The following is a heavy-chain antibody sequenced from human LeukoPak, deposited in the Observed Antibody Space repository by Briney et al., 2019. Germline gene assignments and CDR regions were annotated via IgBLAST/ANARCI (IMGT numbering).Heavy chain of an antibody. J-gene: IGHJ6*02. D-gene: IGHD3-9*01. CDR3: ARDGLRYFDWFYGMDV. CDR1: GFTFSDYS. V-gene: IGHV3-23*01. Sequence: GGSLRLSCAASGFTFSDYSMSWVRQAPGKGLEWVSALSGSGGTTYSADSVKGRFTISRDNSKNTLYLQMNSLRAEDTAVYYCARDGLRYFDWFYGMDVWGQGTTVTVSS. CDR2: LSGSGGTT.